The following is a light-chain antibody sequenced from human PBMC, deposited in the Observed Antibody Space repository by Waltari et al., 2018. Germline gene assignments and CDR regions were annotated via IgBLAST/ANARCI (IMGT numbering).Light chain of an antibody. V-gene: IGKV1-6*01. CDR3: FQDYNYPRT. CDR1: QGIRDE. Sequence: AIKMTQSPSSLSASVGDRVTITCRASQGIRDELGWFQQKPGKAPKLLICAASILESGVPLRFSGSGSGTDFTLTITSLQPEDFATYYCFQDYNYPRTFGQGTKVE. J-gene: IGKJ1*01. CDR2: AAS.